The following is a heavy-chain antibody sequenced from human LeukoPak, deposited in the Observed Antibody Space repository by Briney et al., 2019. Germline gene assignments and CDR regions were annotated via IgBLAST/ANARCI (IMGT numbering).Heavy chain of an antibody. CDR2: IYPGDSGT. Sequence: GESLKISCKGSGYSFTSYWIGWVRQMPGKGLEWMGIIYPGDSGTRYSPSFQGQVTISADKSISTAYLQWSSLKASDTAMYYCARRQAQSAYCSGGSCYLGWFDPWGQGTLVTVSS. CDR3: ARRQAQSAYCSGGSCYLGWFDP. V-gene: IGHV5-51*01. D-gene: IGHD2-15*01. J-gene: IGHJ5*02. CDR1: GYSFTSYW.